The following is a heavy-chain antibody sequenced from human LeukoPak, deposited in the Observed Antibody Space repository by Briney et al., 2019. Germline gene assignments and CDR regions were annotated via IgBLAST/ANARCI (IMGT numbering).Heavy chain of an antibody. J-gene: IGHJ4*02. CDR2: IYYSGST. CDR1: GGSISSYY. V-gene: IGHV4-59*01. D-gene: IGHD5-18*01. CDR3: AREGSYGTDY. Sequence: SETLSLTCTVSGGSISSYYWSWIRQPPGKGLEWIGYIYYSGSTNYNPSLKSRVTISVDTSKNQFSLKLSSATAADTAVYYCAREGSYGTDYWAREPWSPSPQ.